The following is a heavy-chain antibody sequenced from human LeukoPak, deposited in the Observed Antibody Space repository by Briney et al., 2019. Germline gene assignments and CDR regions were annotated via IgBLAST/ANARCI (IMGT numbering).Heavy chain of an antibody. CDR2: ISSSSSHI. CDR1: GFTFSSYS. J-gene: IGHJ4*02. CDR3: ARDLSVAGRTYYFDY. D-gene: IGHD6-19*01. Sequence: PGGSLRLSCAASGFTFSSYSMNWVRQAPGKGLEWVSSISSSSSHIYYADSVKGRLTISRDNAKNSLYLQMNSLRAEDTAVYYCARDLSVAGRTYYFDYWGQGTLVTVSS. V-gene: IGHV3-21*01.